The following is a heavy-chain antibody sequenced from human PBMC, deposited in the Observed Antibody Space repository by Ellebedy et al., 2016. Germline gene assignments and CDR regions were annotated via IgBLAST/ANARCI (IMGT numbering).Heavy chain of an antibody. CDR3: ARGPRAARGCFDY. Sequence: SETLSLXCTVSGGSISGYYWSWIRQPPEKGLEYVGFIHYSGSTNYNPSLKSRVTISVDTSKNQFSLKLSSVTAADTAVYYCARGPRAARGCFDYWGQGTLVTVSS. CDR1: GGSISGYY. J-gene: IGHJ4*02. D-gene: IGHD6-6*01. CDR2: IHYSGST. V-gene: IGHV4-59*08.